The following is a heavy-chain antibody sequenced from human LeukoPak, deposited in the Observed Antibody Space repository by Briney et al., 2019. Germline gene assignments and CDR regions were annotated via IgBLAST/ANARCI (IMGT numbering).Heavy chain of an antibody. V-gene: IGHV6-1*01. D-gene: IGHD6-13*01. J-gene: IGHJ4*02. CDR3: ARGGIAAAGFPFDY. CDR1: GDSVSSNSAA. Sequence: SQTLSLTCAISGDSVSSNSAAWNWIRQSPSRGLEWLGRTYYRSKWYNDYAVSVKSRVTINPDASKNQFSLQLNSVTPEDTAVYYCARGGIAAAGFPFDYWGQGTLVTVSS. CDR2: TYYRSKWYN.